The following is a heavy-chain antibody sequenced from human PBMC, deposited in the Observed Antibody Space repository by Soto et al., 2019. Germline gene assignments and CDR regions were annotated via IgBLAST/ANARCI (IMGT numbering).Heavy chain of an antibody. V-gene: IGHV3-23*01. D-gene: IGHD5-12*01. CDR3: AKDYSPFGYDNGDAFDI. CDR2: ISGSGRTT. Sequence: PGGSLRLSCAASGFTFGSYAMSWVRQAPGKGLEWVSIISGSGRTTNYADSVKGRFTISRDNSKNTLYVQMNSLRVDDTAVYYCAKDYSPFGYDNGDAFDIWGQGQWSPSPQ. J-gene: IGHJ3*02. CDR1: GFTFGSYA.